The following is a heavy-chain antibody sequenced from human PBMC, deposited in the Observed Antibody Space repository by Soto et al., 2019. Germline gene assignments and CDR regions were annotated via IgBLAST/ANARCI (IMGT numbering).Heavy chain of an antibody. CDR3: ARSYIAPFWFFDL. J-gene: IGHJ2*01. V-gene: IGHV3-11*01. CDR1: GFTFSDHY. Sequence: GGSLRLSCAASGFTFSDHYMSWIRQAPGKGLEWVSYISSSGTPIYYADSVKGRFIISRDNAKNSLYLQMNSLRAEDTAVYFCARSYIAPFWFFDLWGRGSLVTVS. CDR2: ISSSGTPI. D-gene: IGHD3-16*01.